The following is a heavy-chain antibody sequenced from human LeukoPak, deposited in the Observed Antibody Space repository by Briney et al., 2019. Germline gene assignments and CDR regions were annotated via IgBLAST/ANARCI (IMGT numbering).Heavy chain of an antibody. J-gene: IGHJ4*02. Sequence: PSETLSLTCAVSGYSISNGYYWGWIRPPPGKGLEWIGSIYHTRNTNYNPSLKSRVTISVDTSNNQFSLKLSSVTAADTAVYYCARDAGYSNRFDYWGEGTLVTVSS. CDR1: GYSISNGYY. CDR2: IYHTRNT. V-gene: IGHV4-38-2*02. D-gene: IGHD5-24*01. CDR3: ARDAGYSNRFDY.